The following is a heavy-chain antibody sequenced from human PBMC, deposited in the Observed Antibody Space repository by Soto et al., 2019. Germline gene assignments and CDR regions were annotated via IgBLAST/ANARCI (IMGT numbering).Heavy chain of an antibody. CDR1: GGSISSYY. J-gene: IGHJ4*02. Sequence: QVQLQESGPGLVKPSETLSLTCTVSGGSISSYYWSWIRQPPGKGLEWIGYIYYSGSTNYNPSLKSRVTISVDTSKNQVSLKLSSVTAADTAVYYCARETPFITGTTYFDYWGQGTLVTVSS. D-gene: IGHD1-20*01. V-gene: IGHV4-59*01. CDR2: IYYSGST. CDR3: ARETPFITGTTYFDY.